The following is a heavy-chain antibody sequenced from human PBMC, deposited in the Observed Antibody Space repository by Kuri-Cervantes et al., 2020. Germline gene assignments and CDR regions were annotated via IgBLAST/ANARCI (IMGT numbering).Heavy chain of an antibody. D-gene: IGHD5-12*01. Sequence: GGSLRLSCAASGFTFSSYAMHWVRQAPGKGLEWVAVISYDGSNKCYADSVKGRFTISRDNSKNTLYLQMNSLRAEDTAVYYCASDAVVATPGAFDIWGQGTMVTVSS. CDR1: GFTFSSYA. CDR3: ASDAVVATPGAFDI. CDR2: ISYDGSNK. V-gene: IGHV3-30*07. J-gene: IGHJ3*02.